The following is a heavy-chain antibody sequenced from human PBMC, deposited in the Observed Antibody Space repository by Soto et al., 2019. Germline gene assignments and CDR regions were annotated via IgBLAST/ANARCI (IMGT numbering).Heavy chain of an antibody. CDR3: ATSVNSAMAFDY. V-gene: IGHV1-46*01. CDR2: INPNGGST. J-gene: IGHJ4*02. CDR1: GYTFTHYY. Sequence: ASVNVSCKASGYTFTHYYMHWVRQAPGQGLEWMGIINPNGGSTTYAQRFRAGFTMTRDTSTSTVYMELSSLRSEDSAVYYCATSVNSAMAFDYWGQGTLVTVSS. D-gene: IGHD5-18*01.